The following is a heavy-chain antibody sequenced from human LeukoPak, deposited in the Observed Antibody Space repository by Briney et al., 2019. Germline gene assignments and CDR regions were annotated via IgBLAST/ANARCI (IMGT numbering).Heavy chain of an antibody. D-gene: IGHD3-10*01. CDR2: ISPNSGGT. V-gene: IGHV1-2*02. J-gene: IGHJ4*02. CDR1: GYTFTGYC. Sequence: ASVKVSCKASGYTFTGYCIHWVRQAPGQGLEWMGWISPNSGGTNYAQKFQGRVTMTRDTSISTAYMELSRLRSDDTAVYYCGRGLMGTMVRGVIIIWGQGTLVTVSS. CDR3: GRGLMGTMVRGVIII.